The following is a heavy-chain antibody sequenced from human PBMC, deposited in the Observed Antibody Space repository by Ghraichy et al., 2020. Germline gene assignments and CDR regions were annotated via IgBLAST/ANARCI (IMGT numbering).Heavy chain of an antibody. Sequence: GGSLRLSCAASGFTFNTYWMSWVRQAPGKGLEWVAKIKQDGSEKYYVDSVTGRFTISRDNAKNSLYLQMNSLRAEDTAVYYCAREGRTRSSGWFDPWGQGTLVTVSS. CDR3: AREGRTRSSGWFDP. CDR1: GFTFNTYW. J-gene: IGHJ5*02. D-gene: IGHD2-2*01. V-gene: IGHV3-7*01. CDR2: IKQDGSEK.